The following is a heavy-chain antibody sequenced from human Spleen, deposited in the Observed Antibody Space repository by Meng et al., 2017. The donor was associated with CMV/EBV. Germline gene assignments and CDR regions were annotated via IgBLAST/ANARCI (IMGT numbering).Heavy chain of an antibody. CDR2: IIPIFGTA. CDR3: AREGAHDYGDFDY. CDR1: GGTFSSYA. V-gene: IGHV1-69*12. J-gene: IGHJ4*02. Sequence: QVQLVHSGAEVKRPGSSVKVSCKASGGTFSSYAISWVGQAPGQGLEWMGGIIPIFGTANYAQKFQGRVTITADESTSTAYMELSSLRSEDTAVYYCAREGAHDYGDFDYWGQGTLVTVSS. D-gene: IGHD4-17*01.